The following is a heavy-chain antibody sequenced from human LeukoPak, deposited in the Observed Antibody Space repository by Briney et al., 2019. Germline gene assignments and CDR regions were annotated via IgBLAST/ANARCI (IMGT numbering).Heavy chain of an antibody. D-gene: IGHD1-26*01. V-gene: IGHV3-48*03. CDR3: ARDLSLSGSHLDY. CDR1: GFTFSSYE. CDR2: ISSSGSTI. Sequence: HPRGSLRLSCAASGFTFSSYEMNWVRQAPGKGRGWMSYISSSGSTIYYADSVKGRFTISRDNAKNSLYLQMNSLRDEDTAVYYCARDLSLSGSHLDYWGQGTLVTVSS. J-gene: IGHJ4*02.